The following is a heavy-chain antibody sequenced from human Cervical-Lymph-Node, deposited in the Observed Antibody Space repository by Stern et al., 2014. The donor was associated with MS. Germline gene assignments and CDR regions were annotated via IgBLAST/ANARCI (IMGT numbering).Heavy chain of an antibody. CDR1: XXXXXTXX. V-gene: IGHV3-48*02. CDR3: ARTWLENTFDR. CDR2: VSAGGDTT. J-gene: IGHJ4*02. Sequence: EXQLVESGGGXVXXGGSLXLXGXTXXXXXXTXXXXXVXXXXXXXLXXVSFVSAGGDTTHYADSVEGRFSISRDQAGNSLYLQMYSLRDEDTAIYYCARTWLENTFDRWGQGTLVTVSS. D-gene: IGHD5-12*01.